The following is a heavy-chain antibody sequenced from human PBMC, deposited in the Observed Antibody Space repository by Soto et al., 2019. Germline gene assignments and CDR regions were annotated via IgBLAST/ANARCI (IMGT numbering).Heavy chain of an antibody. Sequence: QVQLVQSGAEVKKPGSSVKVSCKASGGTFSSYAISWVRQAPGQGLEWMGGIIPIFGTANYAQKFQGRVTITADKSTSTAYMELSSLRSEHTAVYYCARIGEVQLERLGYGMDVWGQGTTVTVSS. CDR1: GGTFSSYA. D-gene: IGHD1-1*01. V-gene: IGHV1-69*06. J-gene: IGHJ6*02. CDR2: IIPIFGTA. CDR3: ARIGEVQLERLGYGMDV.